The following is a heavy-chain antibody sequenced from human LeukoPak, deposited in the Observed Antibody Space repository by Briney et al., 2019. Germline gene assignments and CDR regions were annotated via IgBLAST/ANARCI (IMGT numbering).Heavy chain of an antibody. CDR2: IYHTGNT. CDR1: GASISSGVYF. CDR3: ARERPLDTVVSQDF. D-gene: IGHD4-23*01. Sequence: PSETLSLTCTVSGASISSGVYFWSWIRQPPGKGLEWIGYIYHTGNTYYNPSLESRVTMSVDKSKNQFSLSLASVTVADTAVYYCARERPLDTVVSQDFWGQGTLVIVSS. V-gene: IGHV4-30-2*01. J-gene: IGHJ4*02.